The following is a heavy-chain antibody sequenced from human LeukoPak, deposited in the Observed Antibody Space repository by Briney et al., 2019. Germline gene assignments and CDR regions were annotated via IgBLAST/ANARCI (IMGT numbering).Heavy chain of an antibody. J-gene: IGHJ4*02. Sequence: KPSETLSLTCTVSGGSISSYYWSWIRQSPGKGLEWIGYIYYSGSTNYNPSLKSRVTISVDTSKNQFSLQLSSVTAADTAVYYCATQERTYDVLTAYYNPKYFFDHWSQGTLVTVSS. D-gene: IGHD3-9*01. CDR2: IYYSGST. CDR3: ATQERTYDVLTAYYNPKYFFDH. V-gene: IGHV4-59*08. CDR1: GGSISSYY.